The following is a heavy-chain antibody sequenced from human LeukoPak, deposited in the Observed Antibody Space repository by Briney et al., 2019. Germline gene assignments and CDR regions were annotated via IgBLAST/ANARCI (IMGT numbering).Heavy chain of an antibody. CDR1: GGSISSYY. J-gene: IGHJ4*02. V-gene: IGHV4-59*01. CDR3: ARDGITGTPHFDY. D-gene: IGHD1-20*01. CDR2: IHYSGSS. Sequence: SDTLSLTCTVSGGSISSYYWSWIRQPPGKGLEWIGYIHYSGSSKHNPSLKSRVTISVDTSKKQFSLKLTSVTAADTAVYFCARDGITGTPHFDYWGQGTLVTVSS.